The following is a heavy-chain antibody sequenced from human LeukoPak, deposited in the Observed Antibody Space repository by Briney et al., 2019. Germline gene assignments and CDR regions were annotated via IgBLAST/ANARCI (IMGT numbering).Heavy chain of an antibody. CDR2: IYPGESET. J-gene: IGHJ4*02. Sequence: GESPKISCKGSGYIFTNYWIGWVRQMPGKGLEWMGIIYPGESETRYSPSFQGQVTISADKSITTAYLQWSSLKASDTAMYYCARQTGSYYGSGSYPRSQFDYWGQGTLVTVSS. CDR3: ARQTGSYYGSGSYPRSQFDY. D-gene: IGHD3-10*01. CDR1: GYIFTNYW. V-gene: IGHV5-51*01.